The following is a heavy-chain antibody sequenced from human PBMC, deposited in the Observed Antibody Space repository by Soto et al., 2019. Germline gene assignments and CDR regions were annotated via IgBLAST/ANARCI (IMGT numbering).Heavy chain of an antibody. CDR2: IYYSGST. Sequence: PSETLSLTCTVSGGSISSISYYRGWIRQPPGKGLEWIGSIYYSGSTYYNPSLKSRVTISVDTSKNQFSLKLSSVTAADTAVYYCASRPFFRLVKTMYYFDYWGQGTLVTVSS. J-gene: IGHJ4*02. V-gene: IGHV4-39*01. CDR1: GGSISSISYY. CDR3: ASRPFFRLVKTMYYFDY. D-gene: IGHD3-9*01.